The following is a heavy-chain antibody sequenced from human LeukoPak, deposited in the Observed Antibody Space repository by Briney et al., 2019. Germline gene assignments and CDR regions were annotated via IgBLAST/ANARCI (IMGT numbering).Heavy chain of an antibody. CDR1: GFTFSSYS. CDR2: ISSSSSTI. Sequence: GRSLRLSCAASGFTFSSYSMNWVRQAPGKGLEWVSYISSSSSTIYYADSVKGRFTISRDNAKNSLYLQMNSLRAEDTAVYYCARGEFPHAFDIWGQGTMVTVSS. CDR3: ARGEFPHAFDI. D-gene: IGHD2-21*01. V-gene: IGHV3-48*01. J-gene: IGHJ3*02.